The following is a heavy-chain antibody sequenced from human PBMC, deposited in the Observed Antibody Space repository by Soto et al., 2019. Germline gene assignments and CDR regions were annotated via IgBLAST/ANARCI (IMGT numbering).Heavy chain of an antibody. CDR1: GFTVSSNY. Sequence: EVQLVESGGGLIQPGGSLRLSCAASGFTVSSNYMSWVRQAPGKGLEWVSVIYSGGSTYYADSVKGRFTISRDNSNNTLYLQMNSLRAEDTAVYYCARDTAGPYGMDVWGQGTTVTVSS. CDR2: IYSGGST. D-gene: IGHD4-17*01. CDR3: ARDTAGPYGMDV. V-gene: IGHV3-53*01. J-gene: IGHJ6*02.